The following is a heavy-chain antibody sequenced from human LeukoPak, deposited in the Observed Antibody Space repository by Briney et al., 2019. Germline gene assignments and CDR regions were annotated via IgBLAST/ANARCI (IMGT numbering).Heavy chain of an antibody. D-gene: IGHD2-15*01. Sequence: GGSLRLSCAASGFTFSSYSMNWVRQAPGKGLEWVSYISSSSSTIYYADSVKGRFTISRDNAKNSLYLQMNSLRAEDTAVYYCARSDLEDIVVVVAATVPFDPWGQGTLVTVSS. CDR2: ISSSSSTI. J-gene: IGHJ5*02. V-gene: IGHV3-48*01. CDR1: GFTFSSYS. CDR3: ARSDLEDIVVVVAATVPFDP.